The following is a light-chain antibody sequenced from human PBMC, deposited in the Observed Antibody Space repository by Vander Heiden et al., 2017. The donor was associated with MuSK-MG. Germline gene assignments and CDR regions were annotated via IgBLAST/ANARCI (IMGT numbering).Light chain of an antibody. Sequence: QAVVTQEPSLTVSPGRTVTLTCGSSTGAVTSDHYPYWFQQKPGQAPRTLIYDTSNKHSWTPARFSGSLLGGKAALTLPGAQPEDEADYYCLLSYSDARPGVFGGGTKLTVL. V-gene: IGLV7-46*01. CDR1: TGAVTSDHY. CDR3: LLSYSDARPGV. CDR2: DTS. J-gene: IGLJ3*02.